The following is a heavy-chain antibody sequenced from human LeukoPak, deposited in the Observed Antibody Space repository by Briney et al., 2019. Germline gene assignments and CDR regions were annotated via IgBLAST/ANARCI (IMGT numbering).Heavy chain of an antibody. J-gene: IGHJ4*02. CDR1: GFTFSSYA. D-gene: IGHD3-16*02. V-gene: IGHV3-30-3*01. CDR3: ARLFNGLITFGGVIVIGFGYFDY. Sequence: GGSLRLSCAASGFTFSSYAMHWVRQAPGKGLEWVAVISYDGSNKYYADSVKGRFTISRDNSKNTLYLQMNSLRAEDTAVYYCARLFNGLITFGGVIVIGFGYFDYWGQGTLVTVSS. CDR2: ISYDGSNK.